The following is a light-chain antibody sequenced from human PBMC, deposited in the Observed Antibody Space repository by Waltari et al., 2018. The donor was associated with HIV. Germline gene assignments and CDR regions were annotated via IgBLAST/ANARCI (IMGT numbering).Light chain of an antibody. CDR1: RSNIGSKP. Sequence: QSVLTQPPSASGTPGQRVTISCSGSRSNIGSKPGIWYQPLPGTAPKLLILSNDQRPSGVPDRFSGSKSGTSASLAISGLQSEDEAGYYCAAWDVSLNGLVFGGGTKLTVL. J-gene: IGLJ2*01. CDR3: AAWDVSLNGLV. V-gene: IGLV1-44*01. CDR2: SND.